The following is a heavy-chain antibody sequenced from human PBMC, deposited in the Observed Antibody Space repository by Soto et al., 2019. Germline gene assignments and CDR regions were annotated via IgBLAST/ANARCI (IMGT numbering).Heavy chain of an antibody. CDR1: GFKCSDYG. CDR3: SRDRYCNGSSCHCLDP. Sequence: GVLLRVWYRALGFKCSDYGMSWVRKDKGKGLEWVANIKQDGSGKYYVDSVKGRFTISRDNAKNSLYLQMNSLRAEDTAVYYCSRDRYCNGSSCHCLDPWAQGPLVTRSS. CDR2: IKQDGSGK. V-gene: IGHV3-7*01. J-gene: IGHJ5*02. D-gene: IGHD2-15*01.